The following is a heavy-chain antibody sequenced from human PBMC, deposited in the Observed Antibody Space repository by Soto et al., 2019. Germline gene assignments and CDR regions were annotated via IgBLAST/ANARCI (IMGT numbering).Heavy chain of an antibody. J-gene: IGHJ4*02. CDR3: RRGEHRGGHFHI. D-gene: IGHD2-15*01. V-gene: IGHV1-2*02. Sequence: QVQLVQSGAEVKKPGASVKVSCKASGYIFNDFYMHWVRQAPGQGLEWMGWIKPNSGDTKYAPKFQDLGTMSRDTSSSAAYMELSRRRSDEGAGYDWRRGEHRGGHFHIGAQGKRVTGPS. CDR1: GYIFNDFY. CDR2: IKPNSGDT.